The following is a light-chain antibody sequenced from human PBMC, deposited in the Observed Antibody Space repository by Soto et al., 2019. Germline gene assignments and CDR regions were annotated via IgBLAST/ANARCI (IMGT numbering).Light chain of an antibody. CDR3: QQSYSTPIT. Sequence: DIQMTHSPSSLSASVGDPVTITCRPSQSISTYLNWYQQKPGKAPNLLIYTTSSLHSGVPSRFSGSGSGTDFTLTISSLQPEDFATYYCQQSYSTPITFGQGTRLEIK. CDR1: QSISTY. V-gene: IGKV1-39*01. CDR2: TTS. J-gene: IGKJ5*01.